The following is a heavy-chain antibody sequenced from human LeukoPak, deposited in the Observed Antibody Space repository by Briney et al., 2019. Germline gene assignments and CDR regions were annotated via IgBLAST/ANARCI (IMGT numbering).Heavy chain of an antibody. CDR1: GFTFSSYG. Sequence: GGSLRLSCAASGFTFSSYGMHWVRQAPGKGLEWVSVIYSDAKTYYADSVKGRFTISRDNSKNTLYLQMNSLRAEDTAVYYCVRSVWDYWGQGTLVTVSS. J-gene: IGHJ4*02. CDR2: IYSDAKT. D-gene: IGHD5/OR15-5a*01. V-gene: IGHV3-66*01. CDR3: VRSVWDY.